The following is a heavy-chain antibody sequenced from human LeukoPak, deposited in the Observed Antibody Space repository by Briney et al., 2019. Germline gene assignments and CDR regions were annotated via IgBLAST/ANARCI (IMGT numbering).Heavy chain of an antibody. D-gene: IGHD3/OR15-3a*01. CDR1: GGSISSYY. V-gene: IGHV4-59*01. CDR3: ARDRRIFGLDY. J-gene: IGHJ4*02. Sequence: SETLSLTCTASGGSISSYYWSWIRQPPGKGLEWIGYIYYSGSTNYNPSLKSRVTISVDTSKNQFSLKLSSVTAADTAVYYCARDRRIFGLDYWGQGTLVTVSS. CDR2: IYYSGST.